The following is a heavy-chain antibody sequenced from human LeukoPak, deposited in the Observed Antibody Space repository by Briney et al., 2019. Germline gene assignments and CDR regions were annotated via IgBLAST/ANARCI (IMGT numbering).Heavy chain of an antibody. CDR1: GYTFTGYY. Sequence: GSVKVSCKASGYTFTGYYMHWVRQAPGQGLEWMGWINPNSGGTNYAQKFQGRVTMTRDTSMSTAYMELSRLRSDDTAVYYCARDKGAAGSDYWGQGTLVTVSS. D-gene: IGHD6-13*01. CDR3: ARDKGAAGSDY. CDR2: INPNSGGT. V-gene: IGHV1-2*02. J-gene: IGHJ4*02.